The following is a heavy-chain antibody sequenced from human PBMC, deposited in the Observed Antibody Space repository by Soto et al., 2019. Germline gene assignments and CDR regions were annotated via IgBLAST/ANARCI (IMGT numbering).Heavy chain of an antibody. CDR1: GFTFGRYW. V-gene: IGHV3-74*01. CDR2: INNDGSST. J-gene: IGHJ6*02. D-gene: IGHD2-8*01. Sequence: LRLSCEAFGFTFGRYWMHWVRQAPGKGLVWVARINNDGSSTNYADSVKGRFTISRDNAQNILYLQMNSLRAEDTAEYYCALGYCTNGICYRNGMDVWGQGTTVTVSS. CDR3: ALGYCTNGICYRNGMDV.